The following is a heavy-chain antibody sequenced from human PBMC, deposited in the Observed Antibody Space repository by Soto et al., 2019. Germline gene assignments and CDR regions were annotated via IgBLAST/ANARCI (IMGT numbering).Heavy chain of an antibody. CDR2: IRSKANSYAT. V-gene: IGHV3-73*01. J-gene: IGHJ4*02. CDR1: GFTFSGSA. Sequence: GGSLRLSCAASGFTFSGSAMHWVRQASGEGLEWVGRIRSKANSYATAYAASVKGRFTISRDDSKNTAYLQMNSLKTEDTAGYYCTRPYSGSYGGDYWGQGTLVTVSS. D-gene: IGHD1-26*01. CDR3: TRPYSGSYGGDY.